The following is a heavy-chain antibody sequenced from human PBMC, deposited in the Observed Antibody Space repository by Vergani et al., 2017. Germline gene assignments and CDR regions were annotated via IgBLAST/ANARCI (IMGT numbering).Heavy chain of an antibody. D-gene: IGHD6-13*01. CDR1: GDSVSSNSAA. CDR3: ARGSSWAKDYYYYYGMDV. CDR2: TYYRSKWYN. V-gene: IGHV6-1*01. J-gene: IGHJ6*02. Sequence: QVQLQQSGPGLVKPSQTLSLTCAISGDSVSSNSAAWNWIRQSPSRGLEWLGRTYYRSKWYNDYAVSVKSRITINPDTSKNQFSLLLNSVTPEDTAVYYCARGSSWAKDYYYYYGMDVWGQGTTVTVSS.